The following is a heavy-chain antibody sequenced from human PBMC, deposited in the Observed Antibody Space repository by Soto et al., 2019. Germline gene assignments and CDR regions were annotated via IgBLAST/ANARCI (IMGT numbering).Heavy chain of an antibody. Sequence: QVQLVQSGAEVKKPGSSVKVSCKASGGTFSSYAISWVRQAPGQGLEWMGGIIPIFGTANYAQKFQGRVTITGDESAIPAYREMGSLGLEDTAVYYLGRAEGDFFVEVPASILAYYSGLDVGAQGPTVTVSS. J-gene: IGHJ6*02. V-gene: IGHV1-69*01. D-gene: IGHD2-2*01. CDR3: GRAEGDFFVEVPASILAYYSGLDV. CDR1: GGTFSSYA. CDR2: IIPIFGTA.